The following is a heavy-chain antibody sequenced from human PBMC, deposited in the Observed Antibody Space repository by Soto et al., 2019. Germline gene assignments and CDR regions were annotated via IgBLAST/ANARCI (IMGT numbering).Heavy chain of an antibody. J-gene: IGHJ4*02. CDR1: GGIFSTYA. CDR2: IIPLFGTP. CDR3: ARDRDDYGSGNYYNRIDF. D-gene: IGHD3-10*01. V-gene: IGHV1-69*01. Sequence: QVQLVQSGAEVKKPGSSVKVSCKASGGIFSTYAISWLRQAPGQGLEWMGGIIPLFGTPNYARRFQGRVTITAAESKSTAYMGLSRLRSEDTAVYYCARDRDDYGSGNYYNRIDFWGQGTLVTVSS.